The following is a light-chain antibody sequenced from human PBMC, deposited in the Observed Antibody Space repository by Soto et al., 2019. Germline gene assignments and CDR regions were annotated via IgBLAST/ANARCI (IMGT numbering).Light chain of an antibody. V-gene: IGKV1-NL1*01. Sequence: DIQMTQSPSSLSASVGDRVTITCRASLPISNWLAWYQQKPGKAPNLLIYTGSSLQSGVPSRFSGSGSGTDFTLTINSLQPEDCAVYYCQRYGSSPLLSFGQGTRLEIK. CDR1: LPISNW. CDR2: TGS. CDR3: QRYGSSPLLS. J-gene: IGKJ5*01.